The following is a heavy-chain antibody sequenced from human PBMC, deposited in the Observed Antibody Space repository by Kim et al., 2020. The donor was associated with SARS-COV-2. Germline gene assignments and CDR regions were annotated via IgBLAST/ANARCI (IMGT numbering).Heavy chain of an antibody. CDR3: ARGPGGYSYGFNY. V-gene: IGHV4-59*09. D-gene: IGHD5-18*01. Sequence: NPSLKSRVTISVDTSKNQFSLKLSSVTAADTAVYYCARGPGGYSYGFNYWGQGTLVTVSS. J-gene: IGHJ4*02.